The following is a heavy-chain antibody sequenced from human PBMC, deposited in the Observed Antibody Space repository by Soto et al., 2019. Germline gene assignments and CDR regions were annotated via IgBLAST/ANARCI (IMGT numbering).Heavy chain of an antibody. Sequence: SETLSLTCTVSGGSISSGGYDWSWIRQHPGKGLEWIGYIYYSGSTYYNPSLKSRVTISVDTSKNQFSLKLSSVTAADTAVYYCARGRRYYGSGSYYPYYYYGMDVWGQGTTVTVSS. CDR1: GGSISSGGYD. J-gene: IGHJ6*02. V-gene: IGHV4-31*03. CDR3: ARGRRYYGSGSYYPYYYYGMDV. D-gene: IGHD3-10*01. CDR2: IYYSGST.